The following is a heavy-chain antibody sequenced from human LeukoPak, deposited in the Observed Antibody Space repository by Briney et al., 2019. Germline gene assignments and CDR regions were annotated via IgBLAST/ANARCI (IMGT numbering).Heavy chain of an antibody. CDR2: IYYSGST. D-gene: IGHD1-1*01. V-gene: IGHV4-31*03. Sequence: SETLSLTCTVSGGSISSGGYYWSWIRQHPGKGLEWIEYIYYSGSTYYNPSLKSRVTISVDTSKNQFSLKLSSVTAADTAVYYCARGTRDAVDYWGQGTLVTVSS. CDR3: ARGTRDAVDY. J-gene: IGHJ4*02. CDR1: GGSISSGGYY.